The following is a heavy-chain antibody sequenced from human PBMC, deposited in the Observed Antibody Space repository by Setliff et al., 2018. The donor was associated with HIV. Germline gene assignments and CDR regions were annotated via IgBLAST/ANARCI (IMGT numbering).Heavy chain of an antibody. CDR1: GGSISSHY. CDR3: ARRGAYSSGWYQVGFDY. D-gene: IGHD6-19*01. Sequence: LSLTCTVSGGSISSHYWSWIRQPPVKGLEWIGYTYYSGSTNYNPSLKSRVTLSVDTSKNQFSLKLSSLTAADTAVYYCARRGAYSSGWYQVGFDYWGQGTLVTVSS. CDR2: TYYSGST. J-gene: IGHJ4*02. V-gene: IGHV4-59*08.